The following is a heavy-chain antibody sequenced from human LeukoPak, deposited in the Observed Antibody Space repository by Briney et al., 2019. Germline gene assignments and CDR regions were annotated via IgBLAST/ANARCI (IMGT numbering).Heavy chain of an antibody. V-gene: IGHV4-59*08. CDR2: IYYSGST. CDR1: GGSISSYY. D-gene: IGHD6-13*01. CDR3: SRHGRSMPGIAAAGNNWFDP. Sequence: PSETLSLTCTVSGGSISSYYWSWIRQPPGKGLEWIGYIYYSGSTNYNPSLKSRVTISVDTSKNQFSLKLSSVTAADTAVYYGSRHGRSMPGIAAAGNNWFDPWGQGTLVTVSS. J-gene: IGHJ5*02.